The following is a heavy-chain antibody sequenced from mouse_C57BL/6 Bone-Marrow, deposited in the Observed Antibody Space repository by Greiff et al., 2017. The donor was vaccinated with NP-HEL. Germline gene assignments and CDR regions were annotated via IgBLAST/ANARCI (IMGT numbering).Heavy chain of an antibody. CDR1: GYSFTDYN. V-gene: IGHV1-39*01. D-gene: IGHD3-2*02. CDR2: INPNYGTT. J-gene: IGHJ3*01. CDR3: VDSSGYGGLFAY. Sequence: EVQLKESGPELVKPGASVKISCKASGYSFTDYNMNWVKQSNGKSLEWIGVINPNYGTTSYNKKFKGKATLTVDQSSSTAYMQLNSLTSEDSAVYYCVDSSGYGGLFAYWGQGTLVTVSA.